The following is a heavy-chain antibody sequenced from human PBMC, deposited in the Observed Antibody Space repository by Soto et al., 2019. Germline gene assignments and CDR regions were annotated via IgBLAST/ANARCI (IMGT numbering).Heavy chain of an antibody. J-gene: IGHJ4*02. D-gene: IGHD1-1*01. V-gene: IGHV4-59*08. CDR1: GASVSHGY. CDR3: ARHSNEYRKSLDY. Sequence: PSETLSLTCNVSGASVSHGYWGWIRQPPGKGLEWIGFMYFGGSFNYNPSLTSRATISVETSKNQFSMKLTSVTASDTAVYYCARHSNEYRKSLDYWGQGTLVTVSS. CDR2: MYFGGSF.